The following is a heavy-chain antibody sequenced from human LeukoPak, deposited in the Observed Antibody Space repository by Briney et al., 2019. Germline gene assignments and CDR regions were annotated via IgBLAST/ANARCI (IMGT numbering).Heavy chain of an antibody. CDR2: IYSGGST. CDR3: ARVIYYGSGSRRRPNNWFDP. J-gene: IGHJ5*02. CDR1: GFTVSSNY. V-gene: IGHV3-53*01. Sequence: GGSLRLSCAASGFTVSSNYMSWVRQAPGKGLEWVSVIYSGGSTYYADSVKGRFTISRDNFKNTLYLQMNSLRAEDTAVYYCARVIYYGSGSRRRPNNWFDPWGQGTLVTVSS. D-gene: IGHD3-10*01.